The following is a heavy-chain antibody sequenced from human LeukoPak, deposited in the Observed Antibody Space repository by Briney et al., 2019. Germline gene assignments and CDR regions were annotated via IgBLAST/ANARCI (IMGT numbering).Heavy chain of an antibody. CDR3: AKVAKSAVGAFDI. D-gene: IGHD4/OR15-4a*01. V-gene: IGHV3-9*03. CDR1: GFTFDDYA. CDR2: ISWNSGSI. Sequence: PGGSLRLSCAASGFTFDDYAMHWVRQAPGKGLEWVSGISWNSGSIGYADSVKGRFTISRDNAKNSLYLQMNSLRAEDMALYYWAKVAKSAVGAFDIWGQGTMVTV. J-gene: IGHJ3*02.